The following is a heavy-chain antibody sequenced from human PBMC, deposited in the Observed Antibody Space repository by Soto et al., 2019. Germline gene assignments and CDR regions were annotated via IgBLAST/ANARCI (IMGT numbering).Heavy chain of an antibody. J-gene: IGHJ4*02. CDR2: ISYDGSNK. V-gene: IGHV3-30-3*01. CDR3: ARNPRHYYGGNPYFDY. CDR1: GFTFSSYA. D-gene: IGHD4-17*01. Sequence: GGSLRLSCAASGFTFSSYAMHWVRQAPGKGLEWVAVISYDGSNKYYADSVKGRFTISRDNSKNTLYLQMNSLRAEDTAVYYCARNPRHYYGGNPYFDYWGQGTLVTVSS.